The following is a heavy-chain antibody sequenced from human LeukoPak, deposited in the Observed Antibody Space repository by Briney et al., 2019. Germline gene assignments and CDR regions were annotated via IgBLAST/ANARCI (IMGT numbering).Heavy chain of an antibody. CDR1: GYTFTSYY. CDR3: ARESRHCSSTSCYRWFDP. J-gene: IGHJ5*02. V-gene: IGHV1-46*01. CDR2: INPSGGST. D-gene: IGHD2-2*01. Sequence: GASVKVSCKASGYTFTSYYMHWVRQAPGQGLEWMGMINPSGGSTSYAQKFQGRVTMTRDTSTSTVYMALSSLRSEDTAVYYCARESRHCSSTSCYRWFDPWGQGTLVTVSS.